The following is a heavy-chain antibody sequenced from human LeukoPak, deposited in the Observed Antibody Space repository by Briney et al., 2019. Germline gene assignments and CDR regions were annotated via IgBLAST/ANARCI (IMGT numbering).Heavy chain of an antibody. D-gene: IGHD3-10*01. V-gene: IGHV3-53*01. CDR3: ARSRGDV. Sequence: GGSLRLSCAASGFTVSNDFMSWVRQAPGKGLEWVSLINSGGSTYYADSVKGRFTTSRDNSKNTVYLQMSSLRAEDTAVYYCARSRGDVWGQGTTVTVSS. CDR1: GFTVSNDF. CDR2: INSGGST. J-gene: IGHJ6*02.